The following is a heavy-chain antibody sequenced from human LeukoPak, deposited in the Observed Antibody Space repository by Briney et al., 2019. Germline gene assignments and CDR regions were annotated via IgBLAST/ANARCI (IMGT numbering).Heavy chain of an antibody. D-gene: IGHD2-15*01. CDR2: IRSKAYGGTT. CDR1: GFTFGDYA. V-gene: IGHV3-49*03. Sequence: GGSLRLSCTASGFTFGDYAMSWFRQAPGKGLEWVGFIRSKAYGGTTEYAASVKGRFTISRDDSKSIAYLQMNSLKTEDTAVYYCARTDCSGSSCYKIYYFDYWGQGTLVTVSS. CDR3: ARTDCSGSSCYKIYYFDY. J-gene: IGHJ4*02.